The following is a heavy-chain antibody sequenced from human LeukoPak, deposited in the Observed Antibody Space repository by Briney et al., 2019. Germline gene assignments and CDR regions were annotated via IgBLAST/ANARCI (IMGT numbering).Heavy chain of an antibody. Sequence: PGRSLRLSCAASGFTFSSSAMNWVRQAPGKGLEWVSAISGSGGSIHYADSVKGRFTISRDNSNNTLYLQMNSLRAEDTAVYYCAKTIGIAVAGGFDYWGREPWSPSPQ. CDR1: GFTFSSSA. CDR2: ISGSGGSI. CDR3: AKTIGIAVAGGFDY. V-gene: IGHV3-23*01. D-gene: IGHD6-19*01. J-gene: IGHJ4*02.